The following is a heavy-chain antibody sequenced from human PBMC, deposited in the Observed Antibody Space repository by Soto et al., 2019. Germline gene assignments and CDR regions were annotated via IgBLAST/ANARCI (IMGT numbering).Heavy chain of an antibody. CDR3: ARSASYYFDY. D-gene: IGHD6-6*01. V-gene: IGHV4-31*03. CDR2: IYYSGST. Sequence: QVQLQESGPGLVKPSQTLSLTCTVSGGSISSGGYYWSWIRQHPGKGLEWIGYIYYSGSTYYNTSIKSRVTISVETSKNPFSLKLSSVTAADTAVYYCARSASYYFDYWGQGTLVTVS. CDR1: GGSISSGGYY. J-gene: IGHJ4*02.